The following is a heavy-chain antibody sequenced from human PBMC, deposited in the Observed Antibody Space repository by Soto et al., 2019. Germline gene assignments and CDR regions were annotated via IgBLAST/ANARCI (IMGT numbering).Heavy chain of an antibody. V-gene: IGHV1-8*01. Sequence: EASVKVSCKASGYTFASYDINWVRQATGQGLEWMGWMNPNSGNTGYAQKFQGRVTMTRNTSISTAYMELSSLRSEDTAVYYCAAVLAVAGTFDPWGQGTLVTVSS. CDR1: GYTFASYD. D-gene: IGHD6-19*01. J-gene: IGHJ5*02. CDR2: MNPNSGNT. CDR3: AAVLAVAGTFDP.